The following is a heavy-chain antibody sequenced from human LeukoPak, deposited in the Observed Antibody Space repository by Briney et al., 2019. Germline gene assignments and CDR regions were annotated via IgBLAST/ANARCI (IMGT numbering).Heavy chain of an antibody. Sequence: GGSLRLSCAASGFTFSSYGMHWVRQAPGKGLEWVALIRYDGSNKYYADSVKGRFTISRDNSKNTLYLQMNSLRAEDTAVYYCAKGSPCSSTSCYYYMDVWGKGTTVTVSS. CDR1: GFTFSSYG. J-gene: IGHJ6*03. CDR3: AKGSPCSSTSCYYYMDV. CDR2: IRYDGSNK. D-gene: IGHD2-2*01. V-gene: IGHV3-30*02.